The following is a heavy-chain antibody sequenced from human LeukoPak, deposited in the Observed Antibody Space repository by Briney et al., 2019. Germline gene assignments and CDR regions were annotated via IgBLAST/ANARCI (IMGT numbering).Heavy chain of an antibody. J-gene: IGHJ4*02. Sequence: PSETLSLTCAVYGGSFSGYYWSWIRQPPGKGLEWIGEINHSGSTNYNPSLKSRVTISVDTSKNQFSLKLSSVTAADTAVYYSARVGCSSCSWYGHEDYWGQGTLVTVSS. V-gene: IGHV4-34*01. CDR2: INHSGST. D-gene: IGHD6-13*01. CDR3: ARVGCSSCSWYGHEDY. CDR1: GGSFSGYY.